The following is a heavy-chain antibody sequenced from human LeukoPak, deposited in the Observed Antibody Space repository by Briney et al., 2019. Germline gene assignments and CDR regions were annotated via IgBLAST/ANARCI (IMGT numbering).Heavy chain of an antibody. Sequence: PGGSLRLSCAASGFTFSSYSMNWVRQAPGKGLEWVSYISSSSSTIYYADSVKGRFTISRDNAKNSLYLQMHNLRAEDTALYHCARDSDFDYWGQGTLVTVSS. CDR1: GFTFSSYS. J-gene: IGHJ4*02. CDR3: ARDSDFDY. V-gene: IGHV3-48*01. CDR2: ISSSSSTI.